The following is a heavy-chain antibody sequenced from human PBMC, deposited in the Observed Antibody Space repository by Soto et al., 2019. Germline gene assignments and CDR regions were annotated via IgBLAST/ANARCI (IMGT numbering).Heavy chain of an antibody. J-gene: IGHJ3*02. CDR3: AASSGWDHAFDI. CDR1: GFTFSSYA. CDR2: ISGSGGST. D-gene: IGHD6-19*01. Sequence: EVQLLESGGGLVQPGGSLRLSCAASGFTFSSYAMSWVRQAPGKGLEWVAAISGSGGSTYYADSVKGRFTISRDNSKNTLYLQMNSMRAEDTAVYYCAASSGWDHAFDIWGQGTMVNVSS. V-gene: IGHV3-23*01.